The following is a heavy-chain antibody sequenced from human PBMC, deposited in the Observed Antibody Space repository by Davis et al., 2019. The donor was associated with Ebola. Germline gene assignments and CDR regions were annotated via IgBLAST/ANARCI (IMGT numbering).Heavy chain of an antibody. CDR2: INPSGGST. D-gene: IGHD3-3*01. V-gene: IGHV1-46*01. Sequence: ASVKVSCKASGYSFSSYDLNWVRQAPGQGLEWMGIINPSGGSTSYAQKFQGRVTMTRDTSTSTVYMELSSLRAEDTAVYYCARDLGRFLEWQKLMDVWGQGTTVTVSS. J-gene: IGHJ6*02. CDR1: GYSFSSYD. CDR3: ARDLGRFLEWQKLMDV.